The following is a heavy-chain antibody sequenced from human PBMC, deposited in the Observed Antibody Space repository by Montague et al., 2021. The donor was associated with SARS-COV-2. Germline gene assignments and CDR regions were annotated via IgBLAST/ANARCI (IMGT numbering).Heavy chain of an antibody. CDR2: IYYSGST. CDR1: GGSISSSSYY. D-gene: IGHD6-19*01. J-gene: IGHJ4*02. CDR3: ARQRRGGLVSTPRFFDY. Sequence: SETLSLTCTVSGGSISSSSYYWGRIRQPPGKGLEWIGSIYYSGSTYYNPSLKSRVTISVDTSKSQFSLKLSSVTAADTAVYYCARQRRGGLVSTPRFFDYWGQGTLVTVSS. V-gene: IGHV4-39*01.